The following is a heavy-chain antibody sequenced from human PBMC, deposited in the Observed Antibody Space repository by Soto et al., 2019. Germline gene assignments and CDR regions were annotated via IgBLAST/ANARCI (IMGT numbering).Heavy chain of an antibody. Sequence: GASVKVSCKASGYTFTSYGISWVRQAPGQGLEWMGGIVPIVDTSTYAQKFQGRVTITADESTSTVYMELSSLRSDDTAVYYCVRVVAIPGYPDNWGQGTLVTVSS. CDR3: VRVVAIPGYPDN. V-gene: IGHV1-69*13. J-gene: IGHJ4*02. CDR2: IVPIVDTS. D-gene: IGHD5-12*01. CDR1: GYTFTSYG.